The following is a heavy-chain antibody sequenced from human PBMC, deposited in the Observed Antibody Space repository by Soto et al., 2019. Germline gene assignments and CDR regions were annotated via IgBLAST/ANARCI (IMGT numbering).Heavy chain of an antibody. V-gene: IGHV1-69*13. J-gene: IGHJ6*02. D-gene: IGHD4-4*01. CDR3: ARDLGGTGATVTADYYYGMDV. CDR2: IIPIFGTA. Sequence: SVKVSCKASGGTFSSYAISWVRQAPGQGLEWMGGIIPIFGTANYAQKFQGRVTITADESTSTAYMELSSLRSEDTAVYYCARDLGGTGATVTADYYYGMDVWGQGTTVTVS. CDR1: GGTFSSYA.